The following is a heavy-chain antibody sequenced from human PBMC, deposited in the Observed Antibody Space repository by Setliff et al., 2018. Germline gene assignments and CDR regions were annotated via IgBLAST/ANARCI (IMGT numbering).Heavy chain of an antibody. V-gene: IGHV1-3*01. J-gene: IGHJ2*01. CDR1: GYTFTSYA. D-gene: IGHD3-9*01. CDR2: INGGNGNT. Sequence: GASVKVSCKASGYTFTSYALHWLRQAPGQRLEWMAYINGGNGNTHYSQKFRGRVTVTRDTSASTVFMELSTLSSEDTAVYYCAREVYDILTGYSYWYFDLWGRGTPVTVSS. CDR3: AREVYDILTGYSYWYFDL.